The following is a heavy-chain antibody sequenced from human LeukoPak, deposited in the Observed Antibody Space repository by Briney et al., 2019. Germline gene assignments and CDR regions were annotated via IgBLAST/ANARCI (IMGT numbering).Heavy chain of an antibody. D-gene: IGHD6-6*01. CDR1: GFTFSSYG. CDR3: ARVGYSSSSVDY. J-gene: IGHJ4*02. Sequence: GGSLRLSCAASGFTFSSYGMHWVRQAPGKGLEGVAFIRYDGRNKYYTDSVKGRFTISRDNAKNSLYLQMNSLRAEDTAVYYCARVGYSSSSVDYWGQGTLVTVSS. V-gene: IGHV3-30*02. CDR2: IRYDGRNK.